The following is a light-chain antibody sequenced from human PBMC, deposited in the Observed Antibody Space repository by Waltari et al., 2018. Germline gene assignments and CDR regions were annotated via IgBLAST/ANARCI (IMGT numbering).Light chain of an antibody. CDR1: NIGSKT. V-gene: IGLV3-21*03. Sequence: SYDLTQPPSVSEAPGKTATITCGGDNIGSKTVHWYQPKAAQATILVLYDETDRPSGIPDRFSGSNSGNTATLTISRVEAGDEADYYCQVWDSNTDHAFFGTWTKVTVL. CDR3: QVWDSNTDHAF. J-gene: IGLJ1*01. CDR2: DET.